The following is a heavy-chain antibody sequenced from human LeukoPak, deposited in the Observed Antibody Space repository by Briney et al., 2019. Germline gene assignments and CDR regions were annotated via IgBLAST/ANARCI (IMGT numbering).Heavy chain of an antibody. Sequence: KAGGSLRLSCAASGFTFSGYDMSWVRQAPGKGLEWVSYTSSSSSTIYYADSVKSRFTISRDNAKNSLYLQMNSLRAEDTALYYCAKDMGGSSWYGSGVDYWGQGTLVTVSS. D-gene: IGHD6-13*01. V-gene: IGHV3-48*04. J-gene: IGHJ4*02. CDR3: AKDMGGSSWYGSGVDY. CDR1: GFTFSGYD. CDR2: TSSSSSTI.